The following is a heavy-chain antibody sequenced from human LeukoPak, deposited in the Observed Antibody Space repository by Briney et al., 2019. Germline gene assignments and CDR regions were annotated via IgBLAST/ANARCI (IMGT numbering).Heavy chain of an antibody. J-gene: IGHJ5*01. Sequence: PSETLSLTCSVSGDSFSNYYWTWIRQPPGKGLEWIGYVYYSGSTNYNPSLKTRLHLSVDTSKNRFSLKLSSPTAADTAVYYCASSPRLTTSWFLFDSWGHGTLVTVSS. V-gene: IGHV4-59*08. D-gene: IGHD2-2*01. CDR3: ASSPRLTTSWFLFDS. CDR1: GDSFSNYY. CDR2: VYYSGST.